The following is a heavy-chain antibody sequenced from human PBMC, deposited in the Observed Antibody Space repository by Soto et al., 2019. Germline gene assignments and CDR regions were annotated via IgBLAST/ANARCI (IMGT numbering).Heavy chain of an antibody. J-gene: IGHJ4*02. D-gene: IGHD2-8*02. CDR1: GDNVSSNSAA. V-gene: IGHV6-1*01. CDR3: ARRTSRWCDFDY. Sequence: SQTLSLTCAISGDNVSSNSAAWNWIRQSPSRGLEWLGRTYYRSKWYVDYAVSVKSRVTINPDTSKNQISLQLNSVTPEDTAVYYCARRTSRWCDFDYWGQGTLVTVSS. CDR2: TYYRSKWYV.